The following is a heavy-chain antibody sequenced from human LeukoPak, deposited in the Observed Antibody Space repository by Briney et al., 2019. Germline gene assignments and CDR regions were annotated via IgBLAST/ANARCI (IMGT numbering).Heavy chain of an antibody. CDR3: ARDKIAAADPQLNWFDP. CDR2: FDPEDGET. Sequence: SVKVSCKVSGYTLTELSMHWVRQAPGKGLEWMGGFDPEDGETIYAQKFQGRVTMTEDTSTDTAYMELSSLRSEDTAVYYCARDKIAAADPQLNWFDPWGQGTLVTVSS. J-gene: IGHJ5*02. D-gene: IGHD6-13*01. CDR1: GYTLTELS. V-gene: IGHV1-24*01.